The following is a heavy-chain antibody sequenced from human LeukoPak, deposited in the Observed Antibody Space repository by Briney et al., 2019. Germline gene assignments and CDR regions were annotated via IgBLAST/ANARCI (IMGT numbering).Heavy chain of an antibody. J-gene: IGHJ4*02. CDR2: IYYSGST. V-gene: IGHV4-31*11. CDR3: ARDSTIYYGSGSYKGIDY. D-gene: IGHD3-10*01. Sequence: SETLSLTCAVYGGSFSGYYWSWIRQHPGKGLEWIGYIYYSGSTYYNPSLKSRVTISVDTSKNQFSLKLSSVTAADTAVYYCARDSTIYYGSGSYKGIDYWGQGTLVTVSS. CDR1: GGSFSGYY.